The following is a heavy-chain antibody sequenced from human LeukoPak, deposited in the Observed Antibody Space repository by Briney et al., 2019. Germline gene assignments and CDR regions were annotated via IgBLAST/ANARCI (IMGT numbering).Heavy chain of an antibody. CDR3: ARVKGDFWSGQLGN. J-gene: IGHJ4*02. CDR2: IYHSGST. D-gene: IGHD3-3*01. V-gene: IGHV4-38-2*01. Sequence: SETLSLTCAVSGYSISSGYYWGWIRQPPGKGLEWIGSIYHSGSTYYNPSLKSRVTISVDTSKNQFSLKLSSVTAADTAVYYCARVKGDFWSGQLGNWGQGTLVTVSS. CDR1: GYSISSGYY.